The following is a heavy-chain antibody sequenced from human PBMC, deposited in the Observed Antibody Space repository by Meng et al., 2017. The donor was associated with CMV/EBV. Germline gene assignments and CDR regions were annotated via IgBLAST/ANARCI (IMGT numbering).Heavy chain of an antibody. V-gene: IGHV4-34*01. D-gene: IGHD6-13*01. CDR3: ARYSSWPGLASA. CDR1: GGSFSGYY. J-gene: IGHJ5*02. Sequence: SETLSLTCAVYGGSFSGYYWSWIRQPPGKGLEWIGEINHSGSTNYNPSLKSRVTISVDTSKNQFSLKLSSVTAADTAVYYCARYSSWPGLASAWGQGTLVTFSS. CDR2: INHSGST.